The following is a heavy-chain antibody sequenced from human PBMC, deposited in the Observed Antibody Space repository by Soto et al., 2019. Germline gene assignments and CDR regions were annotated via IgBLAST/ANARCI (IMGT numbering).Heavy chain of an antibody. V-gene: IGHV1-46*02. Sequence: ASVMVSCKPSGYTLNTYYLHWVRQAPGQGLEWMGIIHPSGGGSTYAQKLLGRVTMTRDTSTSTVFMELSSLRSEDTAVYYCARSIVVVPALDYWGQGTLVTVSS. D-gene: IGHD2-21*02. CDR3: ARSIVVVPALDY. J-gene: IGHJ4*02. CDR2: IHPSGGGS. CDR1: GYTLNTYY.